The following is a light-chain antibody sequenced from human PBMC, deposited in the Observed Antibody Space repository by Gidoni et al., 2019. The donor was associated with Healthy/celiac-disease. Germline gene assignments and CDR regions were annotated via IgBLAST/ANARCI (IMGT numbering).Light chain of an antibody. V-gene: IGLV2-14*03. J-gene: IGLJ1*01. Sequence: QSALTQPASVSGSPGQSITTSCTGTSSDVGGYNYVSWYQQHPGKAPKLMIYDVSNRPSGVSNRFSGSKSGNTASLTISGLQAEDEADYYCSSYTSSSTLYVFGTGIKVTVL. CDR1: SSDVGGYNY. CDR2: DVS. CDR3: SSYTSSSTLYV.